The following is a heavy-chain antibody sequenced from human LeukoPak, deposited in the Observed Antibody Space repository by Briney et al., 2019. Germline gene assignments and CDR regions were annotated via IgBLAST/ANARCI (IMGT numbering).Heavy chain of an antibody. V-gene: IGHV3-66*02. D-gene: IGHD1-26*01. J-gene: IGHJ4*02. CDR3: ARYPWQGSTTLH. Sequence: GGSLRLSCVASGFIISSGYMTWARQARGKALEWVSLLYSDDSAYYPDSLKGRFTISRDNSQITLHLQMDTLRTEYTAMYYCARYPWQGSTTLHWGQGIMVTVSS. CDR1: GFIISSGY. CDR2: LYSDDSA.